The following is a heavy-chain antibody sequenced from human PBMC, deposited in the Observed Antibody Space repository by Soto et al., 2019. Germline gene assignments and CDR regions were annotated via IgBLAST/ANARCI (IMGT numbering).Heavy chain of an antibody. J-gene: IGHJ6*02. Sequence: QVQLVQSGAEVKKPGSSVKVSCKASGGTFSSYAISWVRQAPGQGLEWMGGIIPIFGTANYAQKFQGRVTITADESTSTAYMELSSLISEDTAVYYCARARRRYYDSSGQPKDYYYYGMDVWGQGTTVTVSS. D-gene: IGHD3-22*01. CDR1: GGTFSSYA. CDR2: IIPIFGTA. CDR3: ARARRRYYDSSGQPKDYYYYGMDV. V-gene: IGHV1-69*01.